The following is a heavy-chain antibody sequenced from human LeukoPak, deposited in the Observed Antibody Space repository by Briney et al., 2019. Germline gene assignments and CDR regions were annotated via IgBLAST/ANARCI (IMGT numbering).Heavy chain of an antibody. CDR1: GYTFTSYG. J-gene: IGHJ4*02. CDR3: ARDGMTTVTTDFDY. CDR2: ISAYNGNT. V-gene: IGHV1-18*01. Sequence: ASVKVSCKASGYTFTSYGISWVRQAPGQGLEWMGWISAYNGNTNYAQKLQGRVTMTTDTSTSTAYMELRGLRSDDTAVYYCARDGMTTVTTDFDYWGQGTLVTVSS. D-gene: IGHD4-17*01.